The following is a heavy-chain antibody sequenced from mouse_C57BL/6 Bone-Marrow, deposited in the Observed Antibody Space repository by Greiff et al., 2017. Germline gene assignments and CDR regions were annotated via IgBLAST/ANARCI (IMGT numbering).Heavy chain of an antibody. V-gene: IGHV1-72*01. Sequence: QVQLQQPGTELVKPGASVKLSCKASGYTFTSYWMHWVKQRPGRGLEWIGRIDPNSGGTKYNEKFKSKDTLTVDKPSSTAYMQLSSLTSEDSAVYYCARGGTTVVAHWYFDVWGTGTTVTVSS. CDR2: IDPNSGGT. CDR3: ARGGTTVVAHWYFDV. J-gene: IGHJ1*03. D-gene: IGHD1-1*01. CDR1: GYTFTSYW.